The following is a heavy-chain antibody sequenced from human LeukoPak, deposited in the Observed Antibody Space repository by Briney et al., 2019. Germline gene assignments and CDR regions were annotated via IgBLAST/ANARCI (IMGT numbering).Heavy chain of an antibody. J-gene: IGHJ4*02. D-gene: IGHD3-22*01. CDR2: ISGSGGST. CDR1: GFTFSSYA. CDR3: AKDEDYYDSSDTVGH. Sequence: PGGSLRLSCAASGFTFSSYAMSWVRQAPGKGLEWVSAISGSGGSTYYADSVKGRFTISRDNSKNTLYLQMNSLRAEDTAVYYCAKDEDYYDSSDTVGHWGQGTLVTVSS. V-gene: IGHV3-23*01.